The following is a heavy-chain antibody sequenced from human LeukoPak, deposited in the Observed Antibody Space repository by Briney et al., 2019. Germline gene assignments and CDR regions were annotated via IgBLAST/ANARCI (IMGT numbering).Heavy chain of an antibody. Sequence: SETLSLTCTVSGGSISSYYWSWIRQPPGKGLEWIGYIYYSGSTNYNPSLKSRVTISVDTSKNQFSLKLSSVTAADTAVYYCARSEGSGYQGHLDYWGQGTLVTVSS. V-gene: IGHV4-59*08. CDR2: IYYSGST. CDR1: GGSISSYY. CDR3: ARSEGSGYQGHLDY. D-gene: IGHD3-3*01. J-gene: IGHJ4*02.